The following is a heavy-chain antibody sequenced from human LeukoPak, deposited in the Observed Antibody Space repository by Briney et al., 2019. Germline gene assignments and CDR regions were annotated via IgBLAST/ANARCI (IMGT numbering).Heavy chain of an antibody. CDR3: ARGIPNDYGDYFDY. CDR1: GYTFTGYY. J-gene: IGHJ4*02. V-gene: IGHV1-2*02. Sequence: ASVKVSCKASGYTFTGYYMHWVRQAPGQGLEWMGWINPNSGGTNYAQKFQGRVTMTRDTSISTAYMELSRLRSDDTAVYYCARGIPNDYGDYFDYWGQGTLVTVSS. D-gene: IGHD4-17*01. CDR2: INPNSGGT.